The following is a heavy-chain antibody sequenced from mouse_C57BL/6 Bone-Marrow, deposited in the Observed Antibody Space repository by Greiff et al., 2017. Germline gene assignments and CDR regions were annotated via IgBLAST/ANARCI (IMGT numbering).Heavy chain of an antibody. D-gene: IGHD1-1*01. CDR3: ARDDGSSYGGAMDY. V-gene: IGHV3-5*01. Sequence: EVQLQQSGPGLVKPSQTVFLTCTVTGISITTGNYRWSWIRQFPGNKLEWIGYIYYSGTITYNPSLTSRTTITRDTPKNQFFLEMNSLTAEDTATYYCARDDGSSYGGAMDYWGQGTSVTVSS. J-gene: IGHJ4*01. CDR2: IYYSGTI. CDR1: GISITTGNYR.